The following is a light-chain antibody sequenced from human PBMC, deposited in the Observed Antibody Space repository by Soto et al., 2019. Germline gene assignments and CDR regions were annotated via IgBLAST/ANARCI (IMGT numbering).Light chain of an antibody. J-gene: IGLJ2*01. Sequence: QSALTQPASVSGSPGQSITIFCTGTSSDVGGYDYVSWYQQHPGKAPKLMIYEVSNRPSGVSNRFSGSKSGNTASLTISGLQAEDEADYYCSSYTSSGTLVVFGGGTKLTVL. CDR3: SSYTSSGTLVV. V-gene: IGLV2-14*01. CDR1: SSDVGGYDY. CDR2: EVS.